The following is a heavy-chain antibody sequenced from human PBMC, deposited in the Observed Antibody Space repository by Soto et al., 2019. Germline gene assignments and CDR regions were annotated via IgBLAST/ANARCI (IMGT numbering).Heavy chain of an antibody. CDR2: INSDGSST. V-gene: IGHV3-74*01. D-gene: IGHD3-22*01. J-gene: IGHJ3*02. Sequence: QPGGSLRLSCAASGFAFSNAWINWVRQAPGKGLVWVSRINSDGSSTSYADSVKGRFTISRDNAKNTQYLQMNSLRAEDTAVYYCARAPSGYHYNAFDIWGQGTMVTVSS. CDR3: ARAPSGYHYNAFDI. CDR1: GFAFSNAW.